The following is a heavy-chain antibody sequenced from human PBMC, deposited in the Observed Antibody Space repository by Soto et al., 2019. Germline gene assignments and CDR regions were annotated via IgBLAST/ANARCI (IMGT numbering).Heavy chain of an antibody. CDR2: IIPIFGTA. Sequence: GASVKVSCKASGGTFSSYAISWVRQAPGQGLEWMGGIIPIFGTANYAQKFQGRVTITADESTSTAYMELSSLRSEDTAVYYCARDCRGIYYDSSGYYCPTDYWGQGTLVTVSS. CDR3: ARDCRGIYYDSSGYYCPTDY. V-gene: IGHV1-69*13. CDR1: GGTFSSYA. D-gene: IGHD3-22*01. J-gene: IGHJ4*02.